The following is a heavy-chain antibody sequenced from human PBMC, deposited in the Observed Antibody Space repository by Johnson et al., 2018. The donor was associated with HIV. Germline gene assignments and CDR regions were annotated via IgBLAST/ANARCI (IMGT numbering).Heavy chain of an antibody. V-gene: IGHV3-30*02. D-gene: IGHD3-22*01. CDR1: GFTFSSYG. Sequence: QVQLVESGGGVVQPGGSLRLSCAASGFTFSSYGMHWVRQAPGKGLEWVAFIRYDGSNKYYADSVKGRFTISRDNAKNSLYLQMNSLRAEETAVYYCARVNYDSSGSFDIWGQGSTVSVSS. J-gene: IGHJ3*02. CDR2: IRYDGSNK. CDR3: ARVNYDSSGSFDI.